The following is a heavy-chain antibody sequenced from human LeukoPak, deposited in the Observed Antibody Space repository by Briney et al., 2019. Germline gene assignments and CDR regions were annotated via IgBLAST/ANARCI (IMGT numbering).Heavy chain of an antibody. Sequence: ASVKVSCKASGYTFTGYYMHWVRQAPGQGLEWMGWINPNSGGTNYAQKFQGRVTMTRDTSISTAYMELSRLRAEDTAVYYCARDPPRGYSYGPFDYWGQGTLVTVSS. CDR2: INPNSGGT. D-gene: IGHD5-18*01. CDR3: ARDPPRGYSYGPFDY. J-gene: IGHJ4*02. V-gene: IGHV1-2*02. CDR1: GYTFTGYY.